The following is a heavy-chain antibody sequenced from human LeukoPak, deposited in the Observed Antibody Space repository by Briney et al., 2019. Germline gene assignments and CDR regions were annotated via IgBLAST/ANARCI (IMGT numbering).Heavy chain of an antibody. V-gene: IGHV4-34*01. CDR3: ARGGRIVVVPAAMLTKYNWFDP. CDR1: GGSFSGYY. J-gene: IGHJ5*02. D-gene: IGHD2-2*01. CDR2: INQSGST. Sequence: SETLSLTCAVYGGSFSGYYWSWIRQPPGKGLEWIGEINQSGSTNYNPSLKSRVTISVDTSKNQFSLKLSSVTAADTAVYYCARGGRIVVVPAAMLTKYNWFDPWGQGTQVTFSS.